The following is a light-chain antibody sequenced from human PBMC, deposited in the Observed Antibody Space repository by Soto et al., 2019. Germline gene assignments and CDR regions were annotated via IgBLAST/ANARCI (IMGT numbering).Light chain of an antibody. J-gene: IGKJ4*01. CDR1: QSVSISF. CDR3: QQYGTSALT. Sequence: NVLTHSPGTPAFSPGARANLFCQAIQSVSISFLVWYQQRPGQPPRLLIYGTSTRAAGISDRFSSSGSGTDFTLTIYRLEPGDSAVYYCQQYGTSALTFGGGTKV. V-gene: IGKV3-20*01. CDR2: GTS.